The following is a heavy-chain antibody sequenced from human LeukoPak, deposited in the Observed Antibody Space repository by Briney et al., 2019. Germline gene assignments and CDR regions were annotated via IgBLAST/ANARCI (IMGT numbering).Heavy chain of an antibody. CDR3: ARVQRRLGELSSPTDY. J-gene: IGHJ4*02. Sequence: GGSLRLSCAASGFTFSSYEMNWVRQAPGKGLEWVSYISSSGSTIYYADSVKGRFTISGDNAKNSLYLQMNSLRAEDTAVYYCARVQRRLGELSSPTDYWGQGTLVTVSS. CDR2: ISSSGSTI. D-gene: IGHD3-16*02. CDR1: GFTFSSYE. V-gene: IGHV3-48*03.